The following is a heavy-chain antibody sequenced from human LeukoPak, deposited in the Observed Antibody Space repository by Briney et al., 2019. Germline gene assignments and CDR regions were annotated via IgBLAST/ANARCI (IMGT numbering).Heavy chain of an antibody. CDR2: IYYSGST. V-gene: IGHV4-30-4*01. D-gene: IGHD3-10*01. CDR1: GGSISSGDYY. J-gene: IGHJ4*02. CDR3: ARLASYYYGSGSYSPYFDY. Sequence: SETLSLTCTVSGGSISSGDYYWSWIRQPPGKGLEWIGYIYYSGSTYYNPSLKSRVTISVDTSKNRFSLKLSSVTAADTAVYYCARLASYYYGSGSYSPYFDYWGQGTLVTVSS.